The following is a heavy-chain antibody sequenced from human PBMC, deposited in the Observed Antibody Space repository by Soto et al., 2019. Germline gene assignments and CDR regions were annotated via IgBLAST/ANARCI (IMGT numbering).Heavy chain of an antibody. J-gene: IGHJ4*02. CDR2: ISAHNGNT. V-gene: IGHV1-18*01. CDR3: AGGRNGGY. Sequence: QVHLVQSGAEVKKPGASVKVSCKGSGYTFTSYGITWVRQAPGQGLEWMGWISAHNGNTNYAQKLKGRVTVTRDASPSTAYMALRSLRSGDTAVDYCAGGRNGGYWGQGARVTVSS. CDR1: GYTFTSYG. D-gene: IGHD3-16*01.